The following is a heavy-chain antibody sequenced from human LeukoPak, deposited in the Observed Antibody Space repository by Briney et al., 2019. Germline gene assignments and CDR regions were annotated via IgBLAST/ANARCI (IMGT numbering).Heavy chain of an antibody. V-gene: IGHV4-39*01. CDR1: GGSISSSHYY. D-gene: IGHD2-21*01. Sequence: ASETLSLTCTVSGGSISSSHYYWGWIRQPPGKGLEWIGSISYSGSTYYNPSLKSRVTISMDTSKNQFSLKLSSVTAADTALYYCARPTSHIGSYFDYWGQGALVNVSS. CDR3: ARPTSHIGSYFDY. J-gene: IGHJ4*02. CDR2: ISYSGST.